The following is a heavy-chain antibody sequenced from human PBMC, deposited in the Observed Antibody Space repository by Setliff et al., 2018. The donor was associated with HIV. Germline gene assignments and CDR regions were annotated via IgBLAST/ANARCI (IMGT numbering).Heavy chain of an antibody. CDR1: GFTFSRYA. J-gene: IGHJ4*02. D-gene: IGHD6-13*01. CDR3: ATRSSNWHLDY. V-gene: IGHV3-23*01. CDR2: RSGSGGVR. Sequence: GGSLTLSCAASGFTFSRYAMSWVRQAPGKGLEWVSARSGSGGVRYYADSVKGRFIISRDNSKNTLYLQMNSLRAEDTAVYYWATRSSNWHLDYWGQGTLVTVSS.